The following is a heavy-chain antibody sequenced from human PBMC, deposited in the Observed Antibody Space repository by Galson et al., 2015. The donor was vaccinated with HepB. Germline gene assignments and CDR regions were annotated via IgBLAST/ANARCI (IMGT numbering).Heavy chain of an antibody. Sequence: QSGAEVKKPGESLRISCKGSGYSFTSYWISWVRQMPGKGLEWMGRIDPSDSYTNYSPSFQGHVTISADKSISTAYLQWSSLKASDTAMYYCARRGRARYCSGGSCYGGDYFDYWGQGTLVTVSS. CDR1: GYSFTSYW. CDR2: IDPSDSYT. D-gene: IGHD2-15*01. CDR3: ARRGRARYCSGGSCYGGDYFDY. J-gene: IGHJ4*02. V-gene: IGHV5-10-1*01.